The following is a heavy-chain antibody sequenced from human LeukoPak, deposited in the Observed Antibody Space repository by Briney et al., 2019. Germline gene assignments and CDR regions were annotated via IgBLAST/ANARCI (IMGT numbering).Heavy chain of an antibody. D-gene: IGHD2-2*01. Sequence: GGSLRLSCAASGFTFSSYSMNWVRQAPGKGLEWVSSISSSSSYIYYADSVKGRFTISRDNAKNSLYLQMNSLRAEDTAVYYCARDPPYRYYYYGMDVWGQGTTVTVSS. CDR2: ISSSSSYI. CDR1: GFTFSSYS. CDR3: ARDPPYRYYYYGMDV. J-gene: IGHJ6*02. V-gene: IGHV3-21*01.